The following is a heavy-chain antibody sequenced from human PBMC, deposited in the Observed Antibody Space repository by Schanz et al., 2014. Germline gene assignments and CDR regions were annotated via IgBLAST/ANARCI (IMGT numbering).Heavy chain of an antibody. Sequence: QVQLVESGGGVVQPGGSLRLSCAASGFTFSSYGMHWVRQAPGKGLEWVTFIRYDGAYTSYTDSVKGRFTISRDNSENTLYLQMISLRAEDTAVYYCAKLDGYAYGSMGQEYFDYWGQGTLVAVSS. J-gene: IGHJ4*02. CDR1: GFTFSSYG. D-gene: IGHD5-18*01. CDR2: IRYDGAYT. CDR3: AKLDGYAYGSMGQEYFDY. V-gene: IGHV3-30*02.